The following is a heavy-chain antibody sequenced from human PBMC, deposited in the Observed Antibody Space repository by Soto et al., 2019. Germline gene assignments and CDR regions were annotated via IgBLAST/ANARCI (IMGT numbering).Heavy chain of an antibody. D-gene: IGHD6-19*01. CDR1: GFTFDDYA. CDR3: AKDHSSGGSGYFDY. Sequence: EVQLVESGGGLVQPGRSLRLSCAASGFTFDDYAMHWVRQAPGKGLEWVSGISWNSGSRGYADSVKGRFTISRDNAKNSLYLQMTSLRADDTALYYCAKDHSSGGSGYFDYWCQGTMVTVAS. CDR2: ISWNSGSR. J-gene: IGHJ4*02. V-gene: IGHV3-9*01.